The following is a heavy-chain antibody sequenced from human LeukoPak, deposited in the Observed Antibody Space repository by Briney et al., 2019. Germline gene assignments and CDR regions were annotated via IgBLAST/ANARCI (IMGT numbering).Heavy chain of an antibody. D-gene: IGHD6-19*01. CDR2: FDTEDGET. CDR1: GYTLTELS. Sequence: ASVKVSCKVSGYTLTELSMHLVREAPGKGLEWMGGFDTEDGETIYAQKFQGRVTMTEDTSTDTAYMELSSLRSEDTAVYYCARAQWLVLGGPYYFDYWGQGTLVTVSS. J-gene: IGHJ4*02. V-gene: IGHV1-24*01. CDR3: ARAQWLVLGGPYYFDY.